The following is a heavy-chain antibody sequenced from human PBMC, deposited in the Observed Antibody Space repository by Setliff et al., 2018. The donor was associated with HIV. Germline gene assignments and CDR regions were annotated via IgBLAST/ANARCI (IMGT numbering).Heavy chain of an antibody. D-gene: IGHD3-10*01. Sequence: ASVKVSCKASGYTFAGDFIHWVRQAPGQGLEWMGQINPNRGDTKSHHKFADRIIMSRDTSLTTDYMELTSLRSDDTAVYYCARVSAFNKIIREAFDIWGQGTLVTVSS. V-gene: IGHV1-2*06. CDR1: GYTFAGDF. CDR2: INPNRGDT. J-gene: IGHJ3*02. CDR3: ARVSAFNKIIREAFDI.